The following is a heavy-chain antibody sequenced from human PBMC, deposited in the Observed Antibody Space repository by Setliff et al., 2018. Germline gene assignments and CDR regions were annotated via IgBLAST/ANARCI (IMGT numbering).Heavy chain of an antibody. D-gene: IGHD1-1*01. V-gene: IGHV4-38-2*01. CDR3: ASPRRDDLDTPFDAFDL. CDR1: GISITSGHY. Sequence: SETLSLTCDVSGISITSGHYWGWIRQPPVKGLEWIATIYHRGRTYYNPSLDSRVTISLDTSKNQYSLRLRSVTAADTAVYYCASPRRDDLDTPFDAFDLWGQGTKVTVSS. CDR2: IYHRGRT. J-gene: IGHJ3*01.